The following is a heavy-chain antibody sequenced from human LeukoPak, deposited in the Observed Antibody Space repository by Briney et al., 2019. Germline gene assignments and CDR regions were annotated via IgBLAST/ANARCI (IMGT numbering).Heavy chain of an antibody. CDR1: GGTFSSYA. CDR3: ARDLDLAVGGGY. Sequence: SVKVSCKASGGTFSSYAISWVRQAPGQGLEWMGGIIPIVGTANYAQKFQGRVTITADESTSTAYMELSSLRSEDTAVYYCARDLDLAVGGGYWGQGTLVTVSP. V-gene: IGHV1-69*13. CDR2: IIPIVGTA. J-gene: IGHJ4*02. D-gene: IGHD6-19*01.